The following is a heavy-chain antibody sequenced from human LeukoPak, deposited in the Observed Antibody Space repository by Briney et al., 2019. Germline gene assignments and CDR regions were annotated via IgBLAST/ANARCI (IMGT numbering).Heavy chain of an antibody. CDR3: ATEYIVATSGIGWFDP. CDR1: GYTLTELS. CDR2: FDPEDGET. V-gene: IGHV1-24*01. J-gene: IGHJ5*02. D-gene: IGHD5-12*01. Sequence: ASVKVSCKVSGYTLTELSMRWVRQAPGKGLEWMGGFDPEDGETIYAQKFQGRVTMTEDTSTDTAYMELSSLRSEDTAVYYCATEYIVATSGIGWFDPWGQGTLVTVSS.